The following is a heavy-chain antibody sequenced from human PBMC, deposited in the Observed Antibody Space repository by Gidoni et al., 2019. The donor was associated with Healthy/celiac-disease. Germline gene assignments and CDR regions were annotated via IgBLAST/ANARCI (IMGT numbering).Heavy chain of an antibody. D-gene: IGHD3-22*01. CDR1: GFTFSSYA. CDR3: AKDGVYYYDSSGLFDY. Sequence: EVQLLESGGGLVQPGGSLRLSCAASGFTFSSYAMSWVRQAPGKGLEWVSAISGSGGSTYYADSVKGRFTISRDNSKNTLYLQMNSLRAEDTAVYYCAKDGVYYYDSSGLFDYWGQGTLVTVSS. V-gene: IGHV3-23*01. J-gene: IGHJ4*02. CDR2: ISGSGGST.